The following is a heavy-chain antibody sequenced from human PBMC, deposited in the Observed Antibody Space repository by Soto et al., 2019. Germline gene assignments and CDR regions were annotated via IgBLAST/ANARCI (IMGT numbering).Heavy chain of an antibody. D-gene: IGHD4-17*01. CDR2: IIPIFGTA. Sequence: SVKVSCKASGGTFSSYAISWVRQAPGQGLEWMGGIIPIFGTANYAQKFQGRVTITADESTSTAYMELSSRRSEDTAVYYCARGEADYGEHDAFDIWGQGTMVTVSS. CDR3: ARGEADYGEHDAFDI. V-gene: IGHV1-69*13. J-gene: IGHJ3*02. CDR1: GGTFSSYA.